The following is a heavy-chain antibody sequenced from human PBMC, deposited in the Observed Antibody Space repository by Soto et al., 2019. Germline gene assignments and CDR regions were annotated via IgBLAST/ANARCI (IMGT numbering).Heavy chain of an antibody. Sequence: SVKVSCKASGGTFSSYAISWVRQAPGQGLEWMGGIIPIFGTANYAQKFQGRVTITADKSTSTAYMELSSLRSEDTAVYYCAREDGYKSLIDYWGQATLVTVSS. CDR2: IIPIFGTA. V-gene: IGHV1-69*06. CDR1: GGTFSSYA. CDR3: AREDGYKSLIDY. J-gene: IGHJ4*02. D-gene: IGHD5-12*01.